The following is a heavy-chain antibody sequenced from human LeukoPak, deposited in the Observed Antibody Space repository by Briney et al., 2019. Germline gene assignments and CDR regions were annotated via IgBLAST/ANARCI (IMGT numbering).Heavy chain of an antibody. J-gene: IGHJ3*02. CDR1: GYSFTSYW. CDR2: IDPSDSYT. V-gene: IGHV5-10-1*01. D-gene: IGHD5-18*01. Sequence: GESLRISSKGSGYSFTSYWISRVRQMPGNGLEWMGRIDPSDSYTNYSPSFQGHVTISADKSISTAYLQWSSLKASDTAMYYCATLDTATLNAFDIWGQGTMVTVSS. CDR3: ATLDTATLNAFDI.